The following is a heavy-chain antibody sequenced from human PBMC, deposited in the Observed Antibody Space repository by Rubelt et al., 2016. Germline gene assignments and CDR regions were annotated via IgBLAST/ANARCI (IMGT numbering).Heavy chain of an antibody. J-gene: IGHJ3*02. Sequence: QVQLVQSGAEVKKPGSSVKVSCKASGGTFSSYAISWVRQAPGQGLEWMGGIIPIFVTANYAQKFQGRVTITADEAPSTAYMGLSSLGSEDTAVYYCARIRGRSVDAFDIWGQGTMVTVSS. V-gene: IGHV1-69*01. CDR1: GGTFSSYA. D-gene: IGHD3-10*01. CDR3: ARIRGRSVDAFDI. CDR2: IIPIFVTA.